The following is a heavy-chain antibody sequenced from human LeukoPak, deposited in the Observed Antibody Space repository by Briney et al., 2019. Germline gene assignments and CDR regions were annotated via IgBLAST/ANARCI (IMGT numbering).Heavy chain of an antibody. V-gene: IGHV1-2*06. Sequence: ASVKVSCKASGYTFTGYYMHWVRQAPGQGLEWMGRINPNSGGTNYAQKFQGRVTVTRDTSISTAYMELSRLRSDDTAVYYCARDWGMDCSSTSCYTSGWFDPWGQGTLVTVSS. D-gene: IGHD2-2*02. J-gene: IGHJ5*02. CDR2: INPNSGGT. CDR1: GYTFTGYY. CDR3: ARDWGMDCSSTSCYTSGWFDP.